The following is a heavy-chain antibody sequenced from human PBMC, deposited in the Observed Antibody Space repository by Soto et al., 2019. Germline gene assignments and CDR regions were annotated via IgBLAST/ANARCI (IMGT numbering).Heavy chain of an antibody. V-gene: IGHV4-4*02. CDR2: IYHSGST. CDR1: GGSISSSNW. CDR3: ATRLGYYDSSGYYSNWFDP. J-gene: IGHJ5*02. D-gene: IGHD3-22*01. Sequence: SETLSLTCAVSGGSISSSNWWSWVRQPPGKGLEWIGEIYHSGSTNYNPSLKSRVTISVDKSKNQFSLKLSSVTAADTAVYYCATRLGYYDSSGYYSNWFDPWGQGTLVT.